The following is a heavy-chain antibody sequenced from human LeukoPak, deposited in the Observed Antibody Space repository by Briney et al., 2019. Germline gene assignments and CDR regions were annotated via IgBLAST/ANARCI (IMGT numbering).Heavy chain of an antibody. CDR2: ISGSGGST. Sequence: GGSLRLSCAASGFTFSSYAMSWVRQAPGKGLEWVSAISGSGGSTYYADSVKGRFTISRDNSKNTLYLHMNSLRAEDTAVYSCARAVRGSNWFDPWGQGTLVTVSS. J-gene: IGHJ5*02. D-gene: IGHD1-1*01. CDR1: GFTFSSYA. CDR3: ARAVRGSNWFDP. V-gene: IGHV3-23*01.